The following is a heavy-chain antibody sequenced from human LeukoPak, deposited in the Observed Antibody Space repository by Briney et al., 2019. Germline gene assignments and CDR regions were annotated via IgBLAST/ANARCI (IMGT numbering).Heavy chain of an antibody. Sequence: PGGSLRLSCAASGFTFSDYYMSWIRQAPGKGLEWVSYISNSADTIFYADSVKGRFTISRDNAKNSLYLQMSSPRVEDTAVYYCARDSISGSSSDFWGQGTLVTVSS. CDR2: ISNSADTI. V-gene: IGHV3-11*04. J-gene: IGHJ4*02. CDR1: GFTFSDYY. D-gene: IGHD1-26*01. CDR3: ARDSISGSSSDF.